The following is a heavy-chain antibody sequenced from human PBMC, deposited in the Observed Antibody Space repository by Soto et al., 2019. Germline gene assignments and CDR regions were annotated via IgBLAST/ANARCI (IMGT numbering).Heavy chain of an antibody. D-gene: IGHD1-26*01. Sequence: ASVKVSCKASGYTFTKFHIHWVRQAPGQGLEWMGMIDPSGGVTRDAQRFQGRITMTSDTSTSSVYMELRGLTSEDTAVYYCARDGSGHDNYETIGYYFDHWGPGTLVTVSS. V-gene: IGHV1-46*01. CDR1: GYTFTKFH. CDR3: ARDGSGHDNYETIGYYFDH. CDR2: IDPSGGVT. J-gene: IGHJ4*02.